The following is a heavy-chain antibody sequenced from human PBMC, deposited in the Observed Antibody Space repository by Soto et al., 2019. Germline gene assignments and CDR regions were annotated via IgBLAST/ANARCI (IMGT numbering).Heavy chain of an antibody. D-gene: IGHD2-15*01. Sequence: DVQLLESGGGLVQPEGSLRLSCAASGFTFSSYAMGWVRQGPGKGLEWVAVVSIGGSTHYADSVRGGFTITRDNSKNTLPLQMNSLTAEDTAVYFCAKRRGAGGHFDYWGQGALVTVSS. CDR3: AKRRGAGGHFDY. V-gene: IGHV3-23*01. J-gene: IGHJ4*02. CDR2: VSIGGST. CDR1: GFTFSSYA.